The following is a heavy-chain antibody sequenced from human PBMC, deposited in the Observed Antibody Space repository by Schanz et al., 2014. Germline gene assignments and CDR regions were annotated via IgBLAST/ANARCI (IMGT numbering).Heavy chain of an antibody. V-gene: IGHV1-18*04. Sequence: QVHLVQSGAEVHKPGASLKISCKASGYTFTNFYIHWVRQAPGQGLEWMGWISAYNGNTNYAQKVQGRVTRTTDTSTGTAYMELRSLRSDDTAVYYCARDRRRYCSTASCLHDNWFDPWGQGTLVIVSS. CDR3: ARDRRRYCSTASCLHDNWFDP. CDR2: ISAYNGNT. D-gene: IGHD2-2*01. J-gene: IGHJ5*02. CDR1: GYTFTNFY.